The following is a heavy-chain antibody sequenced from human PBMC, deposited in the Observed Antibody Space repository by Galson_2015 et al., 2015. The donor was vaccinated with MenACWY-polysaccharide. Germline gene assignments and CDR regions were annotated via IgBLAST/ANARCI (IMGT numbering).Heavy chain of an antibody. V-gene: IGHV2-70*04. CDR3: TRTAAAGQGYFDY. CDR2: IDWNDGK. D-gene: IGHD6-13*01. J-gene: IGHJ4*03. Sequence: PALVKPTQTLTLTCTFSGFSLSTTGMRVSWIRQPPGKALEWLARIDWNDGKFYSTSLKTRLTISKDTSKNQVVLTMSNMDPVGTATYYCTRTAAAGQGYFDYWGQGTQVTVSS. CDR1: GFSLSTTGMR.